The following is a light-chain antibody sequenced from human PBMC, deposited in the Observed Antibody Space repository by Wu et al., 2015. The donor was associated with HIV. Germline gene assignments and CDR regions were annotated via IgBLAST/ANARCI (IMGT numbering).Light chain of an antibody. Sequence: AIQLTQSPSSLSASVGDKVTITCRASQGIRSALGWYQQKPGKAPKLLIYKASNLESGVPSRFSGSGPGTEFTLTISSLQPDDFATYYCQQYNSFPWTFGQGTKVEIK. CDR3: QQYNSFPWT. J-gene: IGKJ1*01. CDR1: QGIRSA. CDR2: KAS. V-gene: IGKV1-13*02.